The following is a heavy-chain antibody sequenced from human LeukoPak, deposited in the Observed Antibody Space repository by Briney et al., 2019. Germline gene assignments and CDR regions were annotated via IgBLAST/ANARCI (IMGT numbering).Heavy chain of an antibody. D-gene: IGHD5-12*01. CDR1: GFTFTSSA. V-gene: IGHV1-58*02. Sequence: SVKVSCKASGFTFTSSAMQWMRQARGQRLEWIGWIVVGSGNTNCAQKFQERVTITRDMSTSTAYMELSSLRSEDTAVYYCAADYPWEGGYVNWGQGTLVTVSS. CDR2: IVVGSGNT. CDR3: AADYPWEGGYVN. J-gene: IGHJ4*02.